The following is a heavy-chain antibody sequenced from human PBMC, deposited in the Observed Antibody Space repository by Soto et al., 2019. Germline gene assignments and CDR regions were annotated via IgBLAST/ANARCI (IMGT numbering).Heavy chain of an antibody. CDR2: ISYDGSNK. D-gene: IGHD3-22*01. V-gene: IGHV3-30-3*01. CDR1: GFTFSSYA. J-gene: IGHJ5*02. CDR3: ARVATMLVVVAPWFDP. Sequence: GGSLRLSCAASGFTFSSYAMHWVRQAPGKWLEWVAVISYDGSNKYYADSVKGRFTISRDNSKNTLYLQMNSLRAEDTAVYYCARVATMLVVVAPWFDPWGQGXLVTVSS.